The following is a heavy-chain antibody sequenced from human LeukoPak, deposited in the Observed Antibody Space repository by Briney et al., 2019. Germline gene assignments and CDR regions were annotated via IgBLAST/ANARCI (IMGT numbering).Heavy chain of an antibody. J-gene: IGHJ4*02. Sequence: PGGSLRLSCAASGFTFNTYAMNWVRRPPGKGLEWVSAISGGDGSTYYADSVKGRFTISRDNSKNTLSMQMSSLRAEDTAVYYCAKRTYSDASGYLGYFDHWGQGTLVTVSS. D-gene: IGHD3-22*01. CDR2: ISGGDGST. CDR1: GFTFNTYA. V-gene: IGHV3-23*01. CDR3: AKRTYSDASGYLGYFDH.